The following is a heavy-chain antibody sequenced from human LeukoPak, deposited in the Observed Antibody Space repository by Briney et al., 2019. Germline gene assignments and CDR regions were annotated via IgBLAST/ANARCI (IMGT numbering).Heavy chain of an antibody. D-gene: IGHD2-21*02. CDR3: ARVAYCGGDCYSYYFDY. J-gene: IGHJ4*02. Sequence: GGSLRLSCAASGFTFSSYTMNWVRQAPGKGLEWVSSISSSSAYMHYADSVKGRFTSSRDNAKNSLYLQMNSLRAEDTAVYYCARVAYCGGDCYSYYFDYWGQGTPVTVSS. CDR2: ISSSSAYM. V-gene: IGHV3-21*01. CDR1: GFTFSSYT.